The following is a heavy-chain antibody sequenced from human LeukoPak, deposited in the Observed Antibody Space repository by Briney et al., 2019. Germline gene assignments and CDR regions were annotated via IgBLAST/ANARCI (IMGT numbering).Heavy chain of an antibody. J-gene: IGHJ6*03. CDR3: ARLGFMDV. Sequence: PSETLSLTCTVSGGSISSYYWSWIRQPPGKGLEWIGYIYTSGSTNYNPSLKSRVTISVDTSKNQLSLKLSSVTAADTAVYYCARLGFMDVWGKGTTVTVSS. CDR2: IYTSGST. CDR1: GGSISSYY. V-gene: IGHV4-4*09. D-gene: IGHD7-27*01.